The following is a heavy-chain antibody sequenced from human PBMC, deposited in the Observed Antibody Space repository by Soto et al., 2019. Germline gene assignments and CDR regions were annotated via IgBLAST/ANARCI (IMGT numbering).Heavy chain of an antibody. CDR3: ARRGTYYFDY. CDR1: GDSSNTFSYF. D-gene: IGHD5-12*01. CDR2: VHSTGNT. Sequence: QVQLRESGPGLVEPSQTLSLTCTASGDSSNTFSYFWSWIRQHPQKGLEWIGYVHSTGNTYYNPSLESRVTISIDTSENKFSLDLDSLTAADTAVYYCARRGTYYFDYWGQGIRVTVSS. V-gene: IGHV4-31*03. J-gene: IGHJ4*02.